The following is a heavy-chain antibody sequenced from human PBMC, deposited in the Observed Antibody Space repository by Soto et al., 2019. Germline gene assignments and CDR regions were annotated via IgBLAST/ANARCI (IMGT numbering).Heavy chain of an antibody. J-gene: IGHJ4*02. CDR1: GGSVSSGSYY. V-gene: IGHV4-61*01. D-gene: IGHD3-22*01. CDR2: IYYSGST. CDR3: ARASGYVDY. Sequence: SETLSLTCTVSGGSVSSGSYYWSWIRQPPGKGLEWIGYIYYSGSTNYNPSLKSRVTISVDTSKNQFSLKLSSVTAADTAVYYCARASGYVDYWGQGTLVTVSS.